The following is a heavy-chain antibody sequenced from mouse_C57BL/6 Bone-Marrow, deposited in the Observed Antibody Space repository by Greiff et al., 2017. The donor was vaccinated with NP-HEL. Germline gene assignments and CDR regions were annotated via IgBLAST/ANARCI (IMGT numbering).Heavy chain of an antibody. Sequence: VQLQESGAELVRPGTSVKVSCKASGYAFTNYLIEWVKQRPGQGLEWIGVINPGSGGTNYNEKFKGKATLTADKSSSTAYMPLSSLTSEDSAVYFCARSGLFAYWGQGTLVTVSA. V-gene: IGHV1-54*01. CDR1: GYAFTNYL. CDR3: ARSGLFAY. CDR2: INPGSGGT. J-gene: IGHJ3*01. D-gene: IGHD1-3*01.